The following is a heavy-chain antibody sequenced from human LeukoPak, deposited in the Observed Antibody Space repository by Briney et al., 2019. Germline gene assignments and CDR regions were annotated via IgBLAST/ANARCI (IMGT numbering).Heavy chain of an antibody. J-gene: IGHJ4*02. CDR2: IHSGGGT. CDR1: GFTVSSSY. Sequence: GGSLRFSCAASGFTVSSSYMSWVRQAPGKGLEWVSIIHSGGGTFYADSVKGRFAISRDNSRNTLYLQMNNVRVGDTAVYFCARDGPPMIGGQGTLVTVSS. D-gene: IGHD3-22*01. CDR3: ARDGPPMI. V-gene: IGHV3-53*01.